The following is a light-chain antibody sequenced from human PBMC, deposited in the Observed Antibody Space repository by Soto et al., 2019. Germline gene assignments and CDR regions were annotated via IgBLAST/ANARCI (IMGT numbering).Light chain of an antibody. Sequence: ELVLTQSPSTLTFSPGESATLSCRASQFLSSYLAWYQQIPGQPPRLLIYDTSNRVTGIPARFSGSRSGTDFTLTISSLEPEDFAVYFCHQRNKFGQGTRLEIK. CDR1: QFLSSY. J-gene: IGKJ5*01. CDR3: HQRNK. CDR2: DTS. V-gene: IGKV3-11*01.